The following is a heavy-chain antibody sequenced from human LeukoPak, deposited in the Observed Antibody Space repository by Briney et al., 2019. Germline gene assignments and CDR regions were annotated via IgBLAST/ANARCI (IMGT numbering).Heavy chain of an antibody. V-gene: IGHV3-53*01. CDR1: GFTVSSTY. J-gene: IGHJ6*02. CDR3: ARVNYDFWANYYYGFDV. CDR2: IYTGGST. D-gene: IGHD3-3*01. Sequence: GGSLRLSCAASGFTVSSTYMSWVRQAPGKGLEWVSVIYTGGSTYYADSLKGRFTISRDNSKNTLFLQMNSLRAEDTAVYYCARVNYDFWANYYYGFDVWGQGTTVTVSS.